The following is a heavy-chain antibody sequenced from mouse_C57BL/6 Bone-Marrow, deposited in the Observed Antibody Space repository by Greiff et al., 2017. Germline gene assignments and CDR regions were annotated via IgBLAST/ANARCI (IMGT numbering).Heavy chain of an antibody. J-gene: IGHJ4*01. Sequence: QVQLLQPGAELVKPGASVKMSCKASGYTFTSYWITWVKQRPGHGLEWIGDIYPGSGSTNYKEKFKSKATLTVDTSSSTDYMQLSSLTSEDSEVYNCARWDAMDYWGQGTSVTVSS. CDR1: GYTFTSYW. CDR3: ARWDAMDY. V-gene: IGHV1-55*01. CDR2: IYPGSGST.